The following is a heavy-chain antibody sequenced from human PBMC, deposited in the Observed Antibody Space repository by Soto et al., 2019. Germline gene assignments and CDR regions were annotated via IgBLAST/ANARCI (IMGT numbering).Heavy chain of an antibody. CDR2: ISYDGSNK. D-gene: IGHD2-15*01. V-gene: IGHV3-30*18. Sequence: QVQLVESGGGVVQPGRSLRLSCAASGFTFSSYGMHWVRQAPGKGLEWVAVISYDGSNKYYADSVKGRFTISRDNSKNTLYLQMNSLRAEDTAVYYCAKDEGVRVVVAATTFDYWGQGTLVTVSS. CDR3: AKDEGVRVVVAATTFDY. CDR1: GFTFSSYG. J-gene: IGHJ4*02.